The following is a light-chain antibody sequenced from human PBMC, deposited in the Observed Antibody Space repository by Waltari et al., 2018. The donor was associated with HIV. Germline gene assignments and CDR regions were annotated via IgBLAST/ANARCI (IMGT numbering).Light chain of an antibody. V-gene: IGLV3-1*01. CDR2: QSK. J-gene: IGLJ2*01. Sequence: SYELAQPPSVSVSPGQPAIISCSGDELGNKDACWYQQKPGQSPVLVIFQSKRRPSGIHERFSGSNSGNTATLTISGAQAVDEADYYCQAWDRNTAVFGGGTKLTVL. CDR1: ELGNKD. CDR3: QAWDRNTAV.